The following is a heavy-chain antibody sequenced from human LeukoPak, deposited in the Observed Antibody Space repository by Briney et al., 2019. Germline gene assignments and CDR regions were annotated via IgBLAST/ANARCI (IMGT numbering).Heavy chain of an antibody. J-gene: IGHJ2*01. Sequence: SETLSLTCTVSGGSIFSYYWNWIRQSPAKGLEWVGYIYANGITTYNPSLRSRGSISIDTSRNQFSLRLTSVTAADTATYYCARRAYYDSSGYKPTAGYFDLWGRGTLVTVSS. CDR2: IYANGIT. CDR3: ARRAYYDSSGYKPTAGYFDL. CDR1: GGSIFSYY. V-gene: IGHV4-4*08. D-gene: IGHD3-22*01.